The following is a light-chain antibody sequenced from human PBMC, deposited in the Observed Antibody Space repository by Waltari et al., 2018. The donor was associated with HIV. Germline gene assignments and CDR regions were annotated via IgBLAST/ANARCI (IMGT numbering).Light chain of an antibody. J-gene: IGKJ5*01. CDR1: HSISTH. V-gene: IGKV3D-15*01. CDR2: DAS. Sequence: EVVMTQSPATMSVSPGDRVTLSCKTSHSISTHVAWHQQRPGQAPQLLIYDASTRAPDIPTRFSGSGSGTQFSLTITDMKSDDFAVYYCQQYANWPITFGRGTRL. CDR3: QQYANWPIT.